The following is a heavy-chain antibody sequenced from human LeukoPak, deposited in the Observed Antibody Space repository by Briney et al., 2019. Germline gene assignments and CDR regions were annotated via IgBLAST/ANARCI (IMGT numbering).Heavy chain of an antibody. CDR2: INPSGGST. J-gene: IGHJ4*02. Sequence: ASVKVSCKASGYTFTSYYMHWVRQAPGQGLEWMGIINPSGGSTSYAQKFQGRVTMTRDMSTSTVYMELSSLRSGDTAVYYCAGAVAEHQFDYWGQGTLVTVSS. V-gene: IGHV1-46*01. D-gene: IGHD6-19*01. CDR3: AGAVAEHQFDY. CDR1: GYTFTSYY.